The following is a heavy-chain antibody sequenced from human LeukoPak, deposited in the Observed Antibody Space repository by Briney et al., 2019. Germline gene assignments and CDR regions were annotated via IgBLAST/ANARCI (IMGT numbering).Heavy chain of an antibody. CDR2: ISSSGTDI. J-gene: IGHJ4*02. V-gene: IGHV3-21*01. CDR3: ARDPGYYGAGSHIDY. CDR1: GFTFTAYN. Sequence: PGGSLRLSCAASGFTFTAYNMNWVRQAPGKGLEWVSSISSSGTDIYYADSVKGRFTISRDNAKNSLYLQMNSLRGEDTAMYHCARDPGYYGAGSHIDYWGQGTLVTVSS. D-gene: IGHD3-10*01.